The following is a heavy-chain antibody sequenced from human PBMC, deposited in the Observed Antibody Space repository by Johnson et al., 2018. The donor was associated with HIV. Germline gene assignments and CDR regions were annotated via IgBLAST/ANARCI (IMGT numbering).Heavy chain of an antibody. J-gene: IGHJ3*02. D-gene: IGHD6-6*01. CDR1: GFTFDDYG. Sequence: VKLVESGGGVVRPGGSLRLSCAASGFTFDDYGMSWVRQRPGKGLEWVSGINWNGDSTGYADSVKGRFTISRDNAKNSLYLQMNSLRAEDTALYYCARVTGGFYSSSFVNAFDIWGQGTVVTVSS. CDR3: ARVTGGFYSSSFVNAFDI. V-gene: IGHV3-20*04. CDR2: INWNGDST.